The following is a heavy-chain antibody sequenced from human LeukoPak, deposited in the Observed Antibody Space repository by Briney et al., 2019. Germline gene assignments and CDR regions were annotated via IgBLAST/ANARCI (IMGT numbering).Heavy chain of an antibody. J-gene: IGHJ6*03. CDR1: GFTVSSNY. CDR2: IYSGGST. V-gene: IGHV3-53*01. Sequence: GGSLTLSCAASGFTVSSNYMSWVRQAPGKGLEWVSVIYSGGSTYYADSVKGRFTISRDNSKNTLYLQMNSLRAEDTAVYYCASGSGSYRTPYYYMDVWGTGTTVTVSS. CDR3: ASGSGSYRTPYYYMDV. D-gene: IGHD3-10*01.